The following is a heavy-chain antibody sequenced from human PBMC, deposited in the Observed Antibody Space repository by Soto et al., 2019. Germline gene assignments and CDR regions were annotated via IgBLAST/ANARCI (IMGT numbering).Heavy chain of an antibody. V-gene: IGHV1-8*01. Sequence: QVQLVQSGAEVKKPGASVKVSCKASGYTFTSYDINWLRRATGQGLEWMGWMNPNSGNTGYAQKFQGRVTMTRTTAISTPYMELSSLRSEDTAVYYCAREKTSSGIDVWGPRATVTVSS. J-gene: IGHJ6*02. CDR3: AREKTSSGIDV. CDR1: GYTFTSYD. CDR2: MNPNSGNT.